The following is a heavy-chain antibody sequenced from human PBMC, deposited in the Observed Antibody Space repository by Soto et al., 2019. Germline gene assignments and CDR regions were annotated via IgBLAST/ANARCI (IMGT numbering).Heavy chain of an antibody. V-gene: IGHV1-69*13. D-gene: IGHD4-17*01. CDR3: ARELDPYYGGNSLSLDY. J-gene: IGHJ4*02. CDR2: IIPKFGTT. Sequence: QVQLVQSGAEVKKPGSSVKVSCKASGGTFSTYGMNWVRLAPGQGLEWMGGIIPKFGTTNYAQKFQGRVRITADESTNTAYTELNYLRSEDTAVYFCARELDPYYGGNSLSLDYWGQGTLVTVSS. CDR1: GGTFSTYG.